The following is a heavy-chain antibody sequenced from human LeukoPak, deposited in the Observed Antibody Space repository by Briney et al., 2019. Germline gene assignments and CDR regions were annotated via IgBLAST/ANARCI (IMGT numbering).Heavy chain of an antibody. V-gene: IGHV3-7*01. J-gene: IGHJ4*02. CDR2: INQDGSQK. D-gene: IGHD6-13*01. CDR1: GFTFSSCW. Sequence: PGGSLRLSCEASGFTFSSCWMSWVRQAPGKGLEWVANINQDGSQKNYVDSVKGRFIISRDNARNSLYLQMSTLRAEDTSLYYCARDTAGLFDYWGQGSLVTVSS. CDR3: ARDTAGLFDY.